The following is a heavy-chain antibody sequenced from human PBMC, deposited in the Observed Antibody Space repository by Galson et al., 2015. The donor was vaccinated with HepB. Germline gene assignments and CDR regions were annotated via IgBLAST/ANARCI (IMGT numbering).Heavy chain of an antibody. D-gene: IGHD6-6*01. CDR2: INTNTGNL. V-gene: IGHV7-4-1*02. J-gene: IGHJ5*02. CDR3: ARAIAARPGNSFDP. Sequence: SVKVSCKASGFTFTSYAMNWVRQAPGQGLEWMGWINTNTGNLTYAQGLTGRFVFSLDTSLSTAYLQISSLKAEDTAVYYCARAIAARPGNSFDPWGQGTLVTVSS. CDR1: GFTFTSYA.